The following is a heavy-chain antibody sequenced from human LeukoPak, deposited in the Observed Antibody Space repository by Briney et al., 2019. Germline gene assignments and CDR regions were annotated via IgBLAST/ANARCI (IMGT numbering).Heavy chain of an antibody. CDR1: GYTFTSYG. V-gene: IGHV1-18*01. CDR3: ASIGIAARLYYFDY. D-gene: IGHD6-6*01. J-gene: IGHJ4*02. Sequence: ASVKVSCKASGYTFTSYGISWVRQAPGQGLEWMGWISAYNGNTNYAQKFQGRVTITADKSTSTAYMELSSLRSEDTAVYYCASIGIAARLYYFDYWGQGTLVTVSS. CDR2: ISAYNGNT.